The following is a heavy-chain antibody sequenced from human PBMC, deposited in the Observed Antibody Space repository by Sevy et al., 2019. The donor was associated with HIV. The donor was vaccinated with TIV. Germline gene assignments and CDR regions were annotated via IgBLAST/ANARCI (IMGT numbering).Heavy chain of an antibody. CDR2: ISFDASNK. CDR1: GFTFSRYS. Sequence: GGSLRLSCAASGFTFSRYSMHWVRQAPGKGLEWVATISFDASNKHYADSGKGRFTISRDNFQNSPFLQMNSLRPEDSAVYYCALERLSSDVAEYFQNWGQGTLVTVSS. CDR3: ALERLSSDVAEYFQN. V-gene: IGHV3-30*04. J-gene: IGHJ1*01. D-gene: IGHD1-1*01.